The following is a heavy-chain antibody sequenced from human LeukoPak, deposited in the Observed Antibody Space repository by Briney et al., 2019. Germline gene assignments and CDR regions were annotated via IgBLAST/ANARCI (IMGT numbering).Heavy chain of an antibody. CDR3: ARGQEGYSSSSMDY. Sequence: ASVKVSCKAFGYTFSSYGIKWVRQATGQGLEWRGWMNPNSGNTVYAQKFQGRVTITRNTSISPAYMELSSLRAEDPGVYYCARGQEGYSSSSMDYWGQGTLVTVSS. V-gene: IGHV1-8*03. CDR1: GYTFSSYG. CDR2: MNPNSGNT. D-gene: IGHD6-6*01. J-gene: IGHJ4*02.